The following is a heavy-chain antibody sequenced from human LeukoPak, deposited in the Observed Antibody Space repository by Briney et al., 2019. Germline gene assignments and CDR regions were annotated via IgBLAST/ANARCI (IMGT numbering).Heavy chain of an antibody. J-gene: IGHJ4*02. V-gene: IGHV3-48*03. CDR1: VFTFSSFE. D-gene: IGHD1-26*01. CDR2: ITSSGGSI. CDR3: ARDRGADY. Sequence: GGSLRLSGAASVFTFSSFEMNWVRPAPGKGLEWVSFITSSGGSIYYAGSVKGRFTISRDNAKSSLFLQMNSLRAEDTAVYYCARDRGADYWGQGTLVTVPS.